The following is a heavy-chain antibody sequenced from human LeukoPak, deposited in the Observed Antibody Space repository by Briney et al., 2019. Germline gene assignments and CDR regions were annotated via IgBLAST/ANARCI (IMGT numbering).Heavy chain of an antibody. Sequence: GASVKVSCKASGYTFTSYDINWVRQATGQGLEWMGWMDPNSGNTGDAQKFQGRVTMTRNTSISTAYMELSSLRSEDTAVYYCARSRGVGGDAFDIWGQGTMVTVSS. CDR3: ARSRGVGGDAFDI. CDR1: GYTFTSYD. J-gene: IGHJ3*02. CDR2: MDPNSGNT. D-gene: IGHD2-8*02. V-gene: IGHV1-8*01.